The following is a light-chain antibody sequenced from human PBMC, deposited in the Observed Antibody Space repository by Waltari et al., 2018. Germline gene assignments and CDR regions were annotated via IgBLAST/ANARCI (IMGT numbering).Light chain of an antibody. CDR3: SSYTSSTIPV. J-gene: IGLJ1*01. CDR2: DVN. V-gene: IGLV2-14*03. CDR1: SSDVGGYKY. Sequence: QSALTQPASVSGSPGQSITISCTGTSSDVGGYKYVYWYQKHPDKAPKLLLYDVNNRPSGVSNRFSGSKSGNTASLTISSLQAEDEADYYCSSYTSSTIPVFGTGTKVTVL.